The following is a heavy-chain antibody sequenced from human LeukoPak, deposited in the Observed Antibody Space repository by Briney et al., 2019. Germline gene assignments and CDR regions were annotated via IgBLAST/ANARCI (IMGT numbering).Heavy chain of an antibody. CDR1: GFTFSSYW. J-gene: IGHJ6*02. D-gene: IGHD6-13*01. V-gene: IGHV3-74*01. CDR3: ARTGAAAAGNSHLLGSTVLYCYGMDV. CDR2: INSDGSST. Sequence: GGSLRLSCAASGFTFSSYWMHWVRQAPGKGLVWVSRINSDGSSTSYADSVKGRFTISRDNAKNTLYLQMNSLRAEDTAVYYCARTGAAAAGNSHLLGSTVLYCYGMDVWGQGTTVTVSS.